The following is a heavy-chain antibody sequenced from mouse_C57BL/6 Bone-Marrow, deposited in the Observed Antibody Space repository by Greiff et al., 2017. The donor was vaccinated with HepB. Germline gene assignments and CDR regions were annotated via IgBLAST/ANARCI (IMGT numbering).Heavy chain of an antibody. CDR2: INPSSGYT. V-gene: IGHV1-7*01. J-gene: IGHJ4*01. CDR3: ARCDTTVPYAMDY. Sequence: QVQLQQSGADLAKPGASVKLSCKASGYTFTSYWMHWVNQRPGQGLEWIGYINPSSGYTKYNQKFKDKATLTADKSSSTAYMQLSSLTYEDSAVYYCARCDTTVPYAMDYCGQGTSVTVSS. D-gene: IGHD1-1*01. CDR1: GYTFTSYW.